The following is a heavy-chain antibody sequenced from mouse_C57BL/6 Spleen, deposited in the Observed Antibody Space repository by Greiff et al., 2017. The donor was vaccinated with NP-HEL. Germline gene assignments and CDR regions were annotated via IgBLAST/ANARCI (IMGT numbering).Heavy chain of an antibody. Sequence: QVQLQQPGAELVKPGASVKLSCKASGYTFTSYWMHWVKQRPGQGLEWIGMIHPNSGSTNYNEKFKSKATLTVDKSSSTAYMQLSSLTSEDSAVYYCARRGSFRYFDVWGTGTTVTVSS. J-gene: IGHJ1*03. CDR2: IHPNSGST. CDR3: ARRGSFRYFDV. V-gene: IGHV1-64*01. D-gene: IGHD1-2*01. CDR1: GYTFTSYW.